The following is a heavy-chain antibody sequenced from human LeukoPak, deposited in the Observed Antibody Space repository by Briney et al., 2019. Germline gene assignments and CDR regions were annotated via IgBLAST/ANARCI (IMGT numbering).Heavy chain of an antibody. J-gene: IGHJ3*02. CDR1: GYTFTGYY. CDR2: INPNSGGT. CDR3: ARDRPVYQVGASWGIDI. Sequence: GASVKVSCKASGYTFTGYYMHWVRQAPGQGLEWMGWINPNSGGTNYAQKFQGRVTMTRDTSISTAYMELSRLRSDDTAVYYCARDRPVYQVGASWGIDIWGQGTMVTVSS. V-gene: IGHV1-2*02. D-gene: IGHD1-26*01.